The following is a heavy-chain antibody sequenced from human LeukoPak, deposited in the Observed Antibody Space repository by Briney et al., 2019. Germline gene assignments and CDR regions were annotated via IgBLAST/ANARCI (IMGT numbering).Heavy chain of an antibody. CDR3: TRATFSASYSFDY. V-gene: IGHV1-46*03. CDR2: ITASGGST. D-gene: IGHD1-26*01. Sequence: ASVKVSCKASGYTFTNYYMHWVRQAPGQGLEWMGIITASGGSTTYAQKFQGRVTMTGDTSTSTVYLELNSLRYDDTAVYYCTRATFSASYSFDYWGQGSVVTVSS. J-gene: IGHJ4*02. CDR1: GYTFTNYY.